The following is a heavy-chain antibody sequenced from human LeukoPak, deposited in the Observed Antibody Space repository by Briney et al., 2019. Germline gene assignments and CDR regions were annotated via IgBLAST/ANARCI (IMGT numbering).Heavy chain of an antibody. CDR1: GFTFSAYS. CDR3: ARSVIAVAGYDAFDI. V-gene: IGHV3-48*02. J-gene: IGHJ3*02. D-gene: IGHD6-19*01. Sequence: GGSLRLSCTASGFTFSAYSMNWVRQAPGKGLDWVSYISSRSFTIYYADSVKGRFTISRDNAKNSLYLEMNSLRDEDTAVYYCARSVIAVAGYDAFDIWGQGTVVTVSS. CDR2: ISSRSFTI.